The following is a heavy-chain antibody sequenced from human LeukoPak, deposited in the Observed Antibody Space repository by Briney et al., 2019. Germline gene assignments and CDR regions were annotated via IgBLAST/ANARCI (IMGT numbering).Heavy chain of an antibody. Sequence: GGSLRLSCVASGVTFSSNWMSWVRQAPGKGLEWVASIKQDGSEKYYLDSEKGRFTISRDNGKNSLYLQMNSLRAEDTAVYYCARGLDGYNLRYWGQGTLVTVSS. CDR1: GVTFSSNW. D-gene: IGHD5-24*01. CDR3: ARGLDGYNLRY. CDR2: IKQDGSEK. J-gene: IGHJ4*02. V-gene: IGHV3-7*01.